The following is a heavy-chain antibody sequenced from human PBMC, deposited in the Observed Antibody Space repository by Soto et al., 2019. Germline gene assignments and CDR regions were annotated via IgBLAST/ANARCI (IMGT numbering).Heavy chain of an antibody. J-gene: IGHJ4*02. CDR1: GIAFSSFT. CDR3: AKKPESRGHFDY. Sequence: GGTLRLACAATGIAFSSFTMRWVRQTPGKGLEWVSSISGSGGNTYYAGSVKGRFTISRDNSKNTLYLQMNSLRVEDTAVYYCAKKPESRGHFDYWGQGTLVTVSS. V-gene: IGHV3-23*01. CDR2: ISGSGGNT. D-gene: IGHD5-12*01.